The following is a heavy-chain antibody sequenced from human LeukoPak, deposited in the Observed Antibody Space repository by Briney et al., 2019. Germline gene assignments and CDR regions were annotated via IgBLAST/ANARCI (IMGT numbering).Heavy chain of an antibody. CDR3: ARSFTVGAIHDAFDI. CDR2: IYYSGST. CDR1: GGSISSYY. J-gene: IGHJ3*02. D-gene: IGHD1-26*01. Sequence: PSETLSLTCTVSGGSISSYYWSWIRQPPGKGLEWIGYIYYSGSTNYNPSLKSRVTISVDTSKNRFSLKLSSVTAADTAVYYCARSFTVGAIHDAFDIWGQGTMVTVSS. V-gene: IGHV4-59*01.